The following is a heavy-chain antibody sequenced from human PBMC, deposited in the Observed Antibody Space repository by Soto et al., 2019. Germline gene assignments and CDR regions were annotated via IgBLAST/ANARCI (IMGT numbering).Heavy chain of an antibody. D-gene: IGHD3-3*01. V-gene: IGHV4-59*08. J-gene: IGHJ4*02. CDR2: SHSSGST. Sequence: PSETLSLTCTVSGASINSYYWSWIRQPPGKELEWIVYSHSSGSTDYNPSLQSRVTISIDTSRNQFSLKLTSVTAADTAVYYCARHDDFGVFRYWGQGTLVTVSS. CDR3: ARHDDFGVFRY. CDR1: GASINSYY.